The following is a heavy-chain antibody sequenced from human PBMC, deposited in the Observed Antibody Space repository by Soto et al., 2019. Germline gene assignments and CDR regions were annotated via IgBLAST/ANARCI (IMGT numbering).Heavy chain of an antibody. Sequence: EVQLLESGGGLVQPGGSLRLSCAASGFTFSSYAMTWVRQAPGKGLEWVSVISDSDNATYYADSVKGRFTISRDNSKNTLYLQFTCLRAEHTAVYYCAKGVSSSAWSASDNWGQGTLVTVSS. V-gene: IGHV3-23*01. CDR1: GFTFSSYA. J-gene: IGHJ4*02. CDR2: ISDSDNAT. CDR3: AKGVSSSAWSASDN. D-gene: IGHD6-19*01.